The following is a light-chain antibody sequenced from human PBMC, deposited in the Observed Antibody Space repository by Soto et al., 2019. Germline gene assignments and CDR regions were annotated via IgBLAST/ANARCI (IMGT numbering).Light chain of an antibody. CDR2: LDSDGSH. Sequence: QPVLTQSPSASASLGASVKLTCTLSSGHSSYTITWHQQQPDKGPRYLMKLDSDGSHSKGDGIPDRFSGFSSGADRSLIISNLQSEDEADYYCQTWGSGVVVFGGGTKLTVL. V-gene: IGLV4-69*01. J-gene: IGLJ2*01. CDR3: QTWGSGVVV. CDR1: SGHSSYT.